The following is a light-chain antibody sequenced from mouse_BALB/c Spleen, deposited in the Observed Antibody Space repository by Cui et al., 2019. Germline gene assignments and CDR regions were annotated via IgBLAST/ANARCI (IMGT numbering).Light chain of an antibody. CDR2: RAN. Sequence: DIKMTQSPFSMYASLGERVTITCKASQDINSYLSWFQHKPGKSPKTLIYRANRLVDVVPSRFSGSGSGQNYSLTISSLEYEDMGIYYCLQYDEFPLTFGAGTKLELK. CDR3: LQYDEFPLT. CDR1: QDINSY. J-gene: IGKJ5*01. V-gene: IGKV14-111*01.